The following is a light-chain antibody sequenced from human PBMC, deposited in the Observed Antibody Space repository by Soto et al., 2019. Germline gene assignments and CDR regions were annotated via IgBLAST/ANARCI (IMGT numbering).Light chain of an antibody. CDR3: CSYAGSYTLI. CDR1: SSDVGAYHY. CDR2: DVS. Sequence: QSALTQPRSVYGYPGQSVTISCTGTSSDVGAYHYVSWYQQHPGKAPKLMIYDVSKRPSGVPDRFSGSKSGNTASLTISGLQAEDEADYYCCSYAGSYTLIFGGGTQLTVL. V-gene: IGLV2-11*01. J-gene: IGLJ2*01.